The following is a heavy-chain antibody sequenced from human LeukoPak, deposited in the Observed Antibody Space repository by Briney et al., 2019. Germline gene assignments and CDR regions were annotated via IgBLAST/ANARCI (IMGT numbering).Heavy chain of an antibody. CDR1: GYTFTSYA. J-gene: IGHJ4*02. V-gene: IGHV1-3*01. Sequence: ASVKVSCKASGYTFTSYAMHWVRQAPGQRLEWMGWINAGNGNTKYSQKFQGRVTITRDTSASTAYMELSSLRSEDTAVYYCARKRSGSSGWSYYFDYWGQGTPVTVSS. CDR2: INAGNGNT. CDR3: ARKRSGSSGWSYYFDY. D-gene: IGHD6-19*01.